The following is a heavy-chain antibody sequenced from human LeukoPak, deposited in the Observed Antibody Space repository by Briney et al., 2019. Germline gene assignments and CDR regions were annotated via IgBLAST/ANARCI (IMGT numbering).Heavy chain of an antibody. CDR3: TTIAVGGDY. Sequence: PGGSLRLSCVASGFTFSDAWMNWVRQAPGKGLEWVGRIKNKTDGGTTDYAAPVKGRFTISRDDSKNTLYLQMNSLKTADTAVYYCTTIAVGGDYWGQGTLVTVSS. D-gene: IGHD6-19*01. V-gene: IGHV3-15*01. J-gene: IGHJ4*02. CDR1: GFTFSDAW. CDR2: IKNKTDGGTT.